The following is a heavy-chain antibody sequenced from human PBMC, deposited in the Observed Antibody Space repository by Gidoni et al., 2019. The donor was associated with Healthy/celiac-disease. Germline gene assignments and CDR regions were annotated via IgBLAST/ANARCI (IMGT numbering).Heavy chain of an antibody. D-gene: IGHD6-19*01. CDR3: ASEGGGEQWLPNYFDY. Sequence: EVQLVESGGGLVKPGGSLSIPCAASGFTFSRYSMNWVRQAPGKGLECVSSISSSSSYIYYADSVKGRFTISRDNAKNSLYLQMNSLRAEDTAVYYCASEGGGEQWLPNYFDYWGQGTLVTVSS. J-gene: IGHJ4*02. V-gene: IGHV3-21*01. CDR2: ISSSSSYI. CDR1: GFTFSRYS.